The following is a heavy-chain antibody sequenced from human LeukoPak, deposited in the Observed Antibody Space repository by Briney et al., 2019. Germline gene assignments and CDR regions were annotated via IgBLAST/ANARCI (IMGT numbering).Heavy chain of an antibody. CDR2: ISGSGGNT. CDR3: AKDQISVAGTVHFEYFDY. V-gene: IGHV3-23*01. CDR1: GFTFSTYA. Sequence: GGSLRLSCAASGFTFSTYAMSWVRQAPGKGLEWVSAISGSGGNTYYADSVKGRFTISRDNSKNTLYLQMNSLRAEDTALYFCAKDQISVAGTVHFEYFDYWGQGTLVTVSS. J-gene: IGHJ4*02. D-gene: IGHD6-19*01.